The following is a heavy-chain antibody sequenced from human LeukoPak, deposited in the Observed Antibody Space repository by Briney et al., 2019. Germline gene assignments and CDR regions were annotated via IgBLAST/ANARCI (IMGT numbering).Heavy chain of an antibody. CDR3: ARVGGNYEGLIDY. CDR2: ISAYNGYT. J-gene: IGHJ4*02. V-gene: IGHV1-18*01. D-gene: IGHD1-26*01. CDR1: GYTFTNFP. Sequence: ASVKVSCKASGYTFTNFPIGWVRQAPGQGLEWMGWISAYNGYTKYAPSLQGRVTMTTDISTSTAYMQLRSLRSDDTAMYYCARVGGNYEGLIDYWGQGTLVTVSS.